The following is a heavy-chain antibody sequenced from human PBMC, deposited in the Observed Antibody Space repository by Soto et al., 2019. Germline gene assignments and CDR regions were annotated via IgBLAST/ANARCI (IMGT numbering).Heavy chain of an antibody. CDR3: ARELTLGDYDPYYFDY. CDR2: IYYSGST. CDR1: GGSISSGGYY. Sequence: PSETLSLTCTVSGGSISSGGYYWSWIRQHPGKGLEWIGYIYYSGSTYYNPSLKSRVTISVDTSKNQFSLKLSSVTAADTAVYYCARELTLGDYDPYYFDYWGQGTLVTVSS. J-gene: IGHJ4*02. V-gene: IGHV4-31*03. D-gene: IGHD4-17*01.